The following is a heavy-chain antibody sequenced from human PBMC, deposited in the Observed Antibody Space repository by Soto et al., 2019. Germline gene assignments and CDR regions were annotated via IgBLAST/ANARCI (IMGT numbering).Heavy chain of an antibody. D-gene: IGHD1-26*01. CDR2: IHYSGST. CDR1: GGSISDHY. Sequence: SETLSLTCTVSGGSISDHYWSWIRQPPRKGLKRIGYIHYSGSTNYNPSLNSRVTITVDTSKNQFSLKLSSVSAAYTAVYYGARTVSSVNWFDPWGQGTLVTVAS. CDR3: ARTVSSVNWFDP. V-gene: IGHV4-59*11. J-gene: IGHJ5*02.